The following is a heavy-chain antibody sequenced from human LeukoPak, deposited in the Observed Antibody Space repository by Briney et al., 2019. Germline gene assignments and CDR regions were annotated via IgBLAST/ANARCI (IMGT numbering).Heavy chain of an antibody. CDR3: ARGYCTGNNCRPYYYYGMDV. V-gene: IGHV3-74*01. Sequence: PGGSLRLSCAASGLTFSRYWMHWVRQAPGKGLVWVSHINSDGSSTSYADSVKGRFTISRDNAKNTLDMQMNSLRAEDTAVYYCARGYCTGNNCRPYYYYGMDVWGQGTTVTVSS. J-gene: IGHJ6*02. CDR1: GLTFSRYW. CDR2: INSDGSST. D-gene: IGHD2-8*02.